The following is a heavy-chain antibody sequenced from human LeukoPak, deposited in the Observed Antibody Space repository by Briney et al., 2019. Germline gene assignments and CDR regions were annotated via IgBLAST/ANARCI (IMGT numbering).Heavy chain of an antibody. CDR1: GFTFSNAW. Sequence: GGSLRLSCAASGFTFSNAWMIWVRQAPGKGLEWVGRIKSKTDGGTTDYAAPVKGRFTISRDDSKNTLYLQMNSLKTEDTAVYYCTTDYYDSSGYYYVYWGQGTLVTVSS. V-gene: IGHV3-15*01. CDR3: TTDYYDSSGYYYVY. J-gene: IGHJ4*02. D-gene: IGHD3-22*01. CDR2: IKSKTDGGTT.